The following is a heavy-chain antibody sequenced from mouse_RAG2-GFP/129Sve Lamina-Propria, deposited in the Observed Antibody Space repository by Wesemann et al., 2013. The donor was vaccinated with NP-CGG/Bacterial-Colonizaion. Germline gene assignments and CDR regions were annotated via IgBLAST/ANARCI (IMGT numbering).Heavy chain of an antibody. D-gene: IGHD1-1*01. Sequence: EVQLQQPGAELVRPGASVKLSCTASGFNIKDDYMHWVKQRPEQGLEWIGRIDPEDGETKYAPKFQGKATITADTSSNTAYLQLSSLTSEDTAVYYCARSTTVVDYYAMDYWGQGTSVTVSS. CDR2: IDPEDGET. CDR3: ARSTTVVDYYAMDY. V-gene: IGHV14-2*01. J-gene: IGHJ4*01. CDR1: GFNIKDDY.